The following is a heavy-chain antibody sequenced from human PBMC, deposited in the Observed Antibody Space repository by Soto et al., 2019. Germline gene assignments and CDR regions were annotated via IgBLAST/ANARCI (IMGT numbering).Heavy chain of an antibody. Sequence: GGSLSPSCAASGFTFNNHVMNWVRQAPGKGLEWVSGISGSGDNTYYTDSVRGRFTISRDNSKDTLYLQMSSLRDADTAVYYCAKVGRGYVVKSPGCFDPWGQGTLVTVSS. V-gene: IGHV3-23*01. CDR1: GFTFNNHV. CDR3: AKVGRGYVVKSPGCFDP. J-gene: IGHJ5*02. CDR2: ISGSGDNT. D-gene: IGHD3-16*01.